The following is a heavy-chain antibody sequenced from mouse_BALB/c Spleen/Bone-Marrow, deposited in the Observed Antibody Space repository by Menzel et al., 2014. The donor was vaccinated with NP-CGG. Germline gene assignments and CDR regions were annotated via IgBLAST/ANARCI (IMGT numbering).Heavy chain of an antibody. CDR1: GFTFSSFA. Sequence: EVKLVGTGGGLVQPGGSRKLSCAAYGFTFSSFAMHWIRQAPEKGLEWVAFISSGSNIINYADTVNGRFTISRDNPKSPLFLQMTSLRSEDTAMYYCGRVVYWSQGTTLTVSS. J-gene: IGHJ2*01. CDR2: ISSGSNII. V-gene: IGHV5-17*02. CDR3: GRVVY.